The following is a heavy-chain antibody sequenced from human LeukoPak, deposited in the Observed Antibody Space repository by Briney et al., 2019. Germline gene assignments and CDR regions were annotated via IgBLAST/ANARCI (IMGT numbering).Heavy chain of an antibody. D-gene: IGHD3-10*01. J-gene: IGHJ4*02. Sequence: GGSLRLSCAASGFSFSSYAMHWVRQAPGMGLEWVALIPYDGNNKYYADSVNGRFTISRDNSKNTLYLQMNSLRAEDTAVYYCARGWDAGSSLWGQGTLVSVSS. V-gene: IGHV3-30-3*01. CDR3: ARGWDAGSSL. CDR2: IPYDGNNK. CDR1: GFSFSSYA.